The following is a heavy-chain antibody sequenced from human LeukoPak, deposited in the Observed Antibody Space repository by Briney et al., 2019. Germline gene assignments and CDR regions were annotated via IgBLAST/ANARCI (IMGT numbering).Heavy chain of an antibody. CDR1: GFTFITYS. Sequence: GGSLRLSCAASGFTFITYSMNWVRQAPGKGLEWVSSISSSSSYIYYADSVRGRFTISRDNPKNSLYLQMNSLRAEDTAVYYCARDSPYYDFWSGYSRPLDYWGQGTLVTVSS. CDR2: ISSSSSYI. D-gene: IGHD3-3*01. CDR3: ARDSPYYDFWSGYSRPLDY. V-gene: IGHV3-21*01. J-gene: IGHJ4*02.